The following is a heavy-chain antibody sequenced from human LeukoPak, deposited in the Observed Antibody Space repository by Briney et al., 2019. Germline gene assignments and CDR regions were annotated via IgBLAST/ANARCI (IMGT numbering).Heavy chain of an antibody. CDR2: IYTSGST. D-gene: IGHD6-6*01. Sequence: SETLSLTCTVSGVSISSYYWSWLRQPPGKGLEWIGYIYTSGSTNYNPSLKSRVTISVDTSKNQFSLKLSSVTAADTAVYYCARVERGAARLGRYYYYYYMDVWGKGTTVTVSS. CDR3: ARVERGAARLGRYYYYYYMDV. CDR1: GVSISSYY. J-gene: IGHJ6*03. V-gene: IGHV4-4*09.